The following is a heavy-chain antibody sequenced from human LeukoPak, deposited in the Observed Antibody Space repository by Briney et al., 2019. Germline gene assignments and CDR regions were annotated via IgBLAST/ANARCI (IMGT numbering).Heavy chain of an antibody. CDR1: GGSISSYY. V-gene: IGHV4-59*01. Sequence: PSETLSLTCTVSGGSISSYYWSWIRQPPGKGLEWIGYIHYSGSTHYNPSLKSRVTISVDTSKNQVSLKLRSVTAADTAVYYCARDPVGSGYFDYWGQGTLVTVSS. D-gene: IGHD3-22*01. J-gene: IGHJ4*02. CDR2: IHYSGST. CDR3: ARDPVGSGYFDY.